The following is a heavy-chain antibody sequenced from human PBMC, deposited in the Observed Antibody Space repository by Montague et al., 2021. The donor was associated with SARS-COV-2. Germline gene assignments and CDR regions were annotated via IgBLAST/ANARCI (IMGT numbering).Heavy chain of an antibody. J-gene: IGHJ4*02. CDR3: ASGTKRVFTDDYDSSGYASDY. Sequence: NTKYNPSLKSRVTISVDTSKNQFSLKLSSVTVADTAVHYCASGTKRVFTDDYDSSGYASDYWGQVTLVTVSS. CDR2: NT. D-gene: IGHD3-22*01. V-gene: IGHV4-34*01.